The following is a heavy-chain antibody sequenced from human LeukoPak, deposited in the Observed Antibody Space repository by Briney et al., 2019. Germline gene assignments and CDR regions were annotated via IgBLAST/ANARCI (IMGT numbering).Heavy chain of an antibody. CDR2: IYYSGST. V-gene: IGHV4-39*01. D-gene: IGHD5-18*01. J-gene: IGHJ4*02. CDR1: GGSISSSSYY. Sequence: SETLSLTCTVSGGSISSSSYYWGWIRQPPGKGLEWIGSIYYSGSTYYNPSLKSRVTISVDTSKNQFSLKLSSVTAADTAVYYCARSYGGTTADYWGQGTLVTVSS. CDR3: ARSYGGTTADY.